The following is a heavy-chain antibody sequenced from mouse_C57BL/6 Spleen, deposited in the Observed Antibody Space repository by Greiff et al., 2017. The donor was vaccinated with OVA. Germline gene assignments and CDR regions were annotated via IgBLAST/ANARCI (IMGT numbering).Heavy chain of an antibody. D-gene: IGHD2-4*01. CDR1: GFNITDYY. CDR2: IDPEDGDT. Sequence: VQLQQSGAELVKPGASVKLSCTASGFNITDYYMHWVKQRPEQGLEWIGRIDPEDGDTKYAPKFQGKATITADTSSNTASLQLSSLTSEDTAVYYCAGGSYYYYGGDYFAMDYWGKGTTVTVSS. V-gene: IGHV14-2*01. J-gene: IGHJ4*01. CDR3: AGGSYYYYGGDYFAMDY.